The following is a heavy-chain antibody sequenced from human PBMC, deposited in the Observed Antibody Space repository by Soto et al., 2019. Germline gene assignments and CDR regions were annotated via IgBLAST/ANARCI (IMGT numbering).Heavy chain of an antibody. CDR2: MNPNSGNT. CDR3: ARSRGCSGGSCYSRVRWFDP. D-gene: IGHD2-15*01. J-gene: IGHJ5*02. CDR1: GYTFTSYD. V-gene: IGHV1-8*01. Sequence: QVQLVQSGAEVKKPGASVKVSCKASGYTFTSYDINWVRQATGQGLEWMGWMNPNSGNTGYAQKFQGRVTMTRNTSXXTXYXXVSRLRSEDTAVYYCARSRGCSGGSCYSRVRWFDPWGQGTLVTVSS.